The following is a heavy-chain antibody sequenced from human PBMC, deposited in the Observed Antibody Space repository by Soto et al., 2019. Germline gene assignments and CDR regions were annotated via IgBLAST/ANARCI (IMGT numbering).Heavy chain of an antibody. CDR2: IIPVFGRT. CDR1: GGTFRSNA. Sequence: QVQLVQSGAEVKKPGSAVKVSCKASGGTFRSNAFSWVRQAPGQGLEWMGGIIPVFGRTNYPQKFQGRVTVTADTSTSTAYMELRSLRSDDTAVYYCARDLYPLAYYFDFWGQGTLVTVSS. J-gene: IGHJ4*02. CDR3: ARDLYPLAYYFDF. D-gene: IGHD2-8*01. V-gene: IGHV1-69*06.